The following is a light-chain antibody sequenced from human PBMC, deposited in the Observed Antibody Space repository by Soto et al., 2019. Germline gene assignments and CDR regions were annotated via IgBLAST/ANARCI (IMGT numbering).Light chain of an antibody. Sequence: QSVLTQPASVSGSPGQSITISCTGTNSHVCAYNLVSWYQQHPGRAPKLMIYAVYDRPSGVSNCFSGSRSGNTASLTSSVLQAEDEADYYCSSYTTSSSQFFGTGTKVTV. CDR3: SSYTTSSSQF. CDR1: NSHVCAYNL. J-gene: IGLJ1*01. V-gene: IGLV2-14*01. CDR2: AVY.